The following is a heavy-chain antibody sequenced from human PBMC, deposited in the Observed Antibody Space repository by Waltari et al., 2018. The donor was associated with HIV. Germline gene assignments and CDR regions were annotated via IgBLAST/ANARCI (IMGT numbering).Heavy chain of an antibody. V-gene: IGHV3-48*04. CDR3: ARDSSGWSRDY. Sequence: EVQLLESGGGFVQPGGSLRLSCAASGFTFRHYGMNWVRQAPGKGPEWIAYINSRSDKIYFADSMKGRFTISRDNSKNLLYLQMNSLRVDDTALYYCARDSSGWSRDYWGQGTLVTVSS. D-gene: IGHD3-22*01. J-gene: IGHJ4*02. CDR1: GFTFRHYG. CDR2: INSRSDKI.